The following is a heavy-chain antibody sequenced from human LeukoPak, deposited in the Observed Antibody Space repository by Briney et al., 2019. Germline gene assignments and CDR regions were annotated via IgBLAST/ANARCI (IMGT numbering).Heavy chain of an antibody. CDR1: GFSFSNYA. D-gene: IGHD2-21*01. Sequence: TGGSLRLSCVASGFSFSNYAMSWVSHAPGKGMEWVSSLSDNGGSPYYADSVKGRFTISRDNSKNTLYLHMNSLRVEDTAVYYCAKDPEAYSSRWFDSWGQGTLVTVSS. J-gene: IGHJ5*01. CDR3: AKDPEAYSSRWFDS. V-gene: IGHV3-23*01. CDR2: LSDNGGSP.